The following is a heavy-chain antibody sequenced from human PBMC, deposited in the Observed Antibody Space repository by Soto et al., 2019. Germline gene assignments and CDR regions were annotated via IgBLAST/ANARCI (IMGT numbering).Heavy chain of an antibody. CDR1: GGSISSYY. J-gene: IGHJ4*02. V-gene: IGHV4-34*01. CDR2: INHRGST. Sequence: PSDTLCLTCTVAGGSISSYYWSWIRQPPGKGLEWIGEINHRGSTNYNPPLKSRVTISIDRTKNQFSLKLSSVTAADTAVYYCARFFYSNGLQNPRPLDSWGQGTLVTVSS. CDR3: ARFFYSNGLQNPRPLDS. D-gene: IGHD3-22*01.